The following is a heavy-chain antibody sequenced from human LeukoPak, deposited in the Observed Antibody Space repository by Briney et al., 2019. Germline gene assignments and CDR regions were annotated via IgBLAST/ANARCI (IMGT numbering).Heavy chain of an antibody. CDR1: GYTFTSYD. Sequence: ASVKVSCKASGYTFTSYDINWVRQATGQGLEWMGWMNPNSGNTGYAQKFQGRVTITRNTSISTAYMELSSLRSEDTAVYYCTTPTRKQLERWDAFDIWGQGTMVTVSS. CDR3: TTPTRKQLERWDAFDI. D-gene: IGHD1-1*01. CDR2: MNPNSGNT. J-gene: IGHJ3*02. V-gene: IGHV1-8*03.